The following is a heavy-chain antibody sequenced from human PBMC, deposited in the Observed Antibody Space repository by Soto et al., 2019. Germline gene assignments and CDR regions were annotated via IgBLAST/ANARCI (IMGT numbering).Heavy chain of an antibody. CDR1: GFDFKNHA. Sequence: VQLLESGGDLVHPGGSLRLSCAASGFDFKNHAMSWGRHVPGKGLEWVSAIGANGRSTYYAASVAGRFTISRDTSQNMLFLHMSNVRADDTAIYYCAKGGPYCGGGSCNVSPASDWGQGTPVTVSS. J-gene: IGHJ4*02. CDR3: AKGGPYCGGGSCNVSPASD. CDR2: IGANGRST. V-gene: IGHV3-23*01. D-gene: IGHD2-15*01.